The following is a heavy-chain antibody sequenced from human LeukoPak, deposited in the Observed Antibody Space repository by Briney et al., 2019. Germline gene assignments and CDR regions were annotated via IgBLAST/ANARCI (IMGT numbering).Heavy chain of an antibody. CDR2: ISTDGSST. J-gene: IGHJ3*02. Sequence: GGSLRLSCAASGFTFSSYWMHWVRQAPGKGLVWVSRISTDGSSTSYADSVKGRFTISRDNAKNTLYQQMNSLRAEDTAVYYCAREVITGVDAFDIWGQGTRVTVSS. CDR3: AREVITGVDAFDI. CDR1: GFTFSSYW. V-gene: IGHV3-74*01. D-gene: IGHD3-16*01.